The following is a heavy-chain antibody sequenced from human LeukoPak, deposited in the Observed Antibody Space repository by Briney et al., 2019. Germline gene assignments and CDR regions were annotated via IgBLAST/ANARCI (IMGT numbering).Heavy chain of an antibody. D-gene: IGHD6-19*01. V-gene: IGHV1-18*01. CDR3: ARDSPRMYSSGWFLFDY. CDR2: ISAYNGNT. CDR1: GYTFTSYG. Sequence: ASVKVSCKASGYTFTSYGISWVRQAPGQGLEWMGWISAYNGNTNYAQKLQGRVTMTTDTSTSTAYMELRSLRSDDTAVYYCARDSPRMYSSGWFLFDYWGQGTLVTVSS. J-gene: IGHJ4*02.